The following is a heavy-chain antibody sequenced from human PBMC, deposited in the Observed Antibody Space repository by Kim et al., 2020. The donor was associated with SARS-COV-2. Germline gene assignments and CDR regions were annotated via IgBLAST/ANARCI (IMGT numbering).Heavy chain of an antibody. CDR2: ISAYNGNT. CDR3: ARDPMRGTGYLYWGGWFDP. J-gene: IGHJ5*02. D-gene: IGHD7-27*01. Sequence: ASVKVSCKASGYTFTSYGISWVRQAPGQGLEWMGWISAYNGNTNYAQKLQGRVTMTTDTSTSTAYMELRSLRSDDTAVYYCARDPMRGTGYLYWGGWFDPWGQGTLVTVSS. V-gene: IGHV1-18*01. CDR1: GYTFTSYG.